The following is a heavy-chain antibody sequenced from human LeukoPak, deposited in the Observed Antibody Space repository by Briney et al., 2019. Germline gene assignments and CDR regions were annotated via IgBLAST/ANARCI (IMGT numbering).Heavy chain of an antibody. V-gene: IGHV4-39*01. J-gene: IGHJ3*02. Sequence: PSETLSLTCTVSGGSVSSSSYYWGWIRQPPGNGLEWIGSIYYSGSTYYNPSLKSRVTISVDTSKNQFSLKLSSVTAADTAVYYCARLERRVGAFDIWGQGTMVTVSS. D-gene: IGHD1-1*01. CDR2: IYYSGST. CDR1: GGSVSSSSYY. CDR3: ARLERRVGAFDI.